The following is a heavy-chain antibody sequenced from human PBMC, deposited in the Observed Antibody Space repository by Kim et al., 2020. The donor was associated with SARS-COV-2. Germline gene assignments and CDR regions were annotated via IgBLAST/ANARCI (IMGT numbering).Heavy chain of an antibody. CDR2: INTNTGNP. CDR1: GYTFTSYA. CDR3: ARDPAPYYDILTGYYGDFDY. V-gene: IGHV7-4-1*02. J-gene: IGHJ4*02. D-gene: IGHD3-9*01. Sequence: ASVKVSCKASGYTFTSYAMNWVPQAPGQGLEWIGWINTNTGNPTYAQGFTGRFVFSLDTSVSTAYLQISSLKAEDTAVYYCARDPAPYYDILTGYYGDFDYWGQGTLVTVSS.